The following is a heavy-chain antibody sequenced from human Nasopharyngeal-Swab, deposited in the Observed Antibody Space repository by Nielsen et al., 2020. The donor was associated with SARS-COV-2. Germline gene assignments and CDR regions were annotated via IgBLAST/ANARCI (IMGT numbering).Heavy chain of an antibody. V-gene: IGHV3-9*01. CDR1: GFTFDDYA. CDR3: AKSPGEDAFDI. Sequence: SLKISCAASGFTFDDYAMHWVRQAPGKGLEWVSGISWNSGSIGYADSVKGRFTISRDSAKNSLYLQMNSLRAEDTALYYCAKSPGEDAFDIWGQGTMVTVSS. D-gene: IGHD2-21*01. J-gene: IGHJ3*02. CDR2: ISWNSGSI.